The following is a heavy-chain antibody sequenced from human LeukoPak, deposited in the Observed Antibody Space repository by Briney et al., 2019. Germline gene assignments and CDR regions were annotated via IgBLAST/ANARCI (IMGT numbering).Heavy chain of an antibody. CDR2: ISYDGRNT. J-gene: IGHJ4*02. CDR3: AKDSDTSGRLPNPLDY. D-gene: IGHD3-22*01. V-gene: IGHV3-30*18. Sequence: GGSLRLSCAASGFSFSYYGMHWGRQAPGKGLEWVADISYDGRNTYYVDSVKGRFTISRDNSKNTLDLQMNSLRAEDTAVYYCAKDSDTSGRLPNPLDYWGQGTLVTVSS. CDR1: GFSFSYYG.